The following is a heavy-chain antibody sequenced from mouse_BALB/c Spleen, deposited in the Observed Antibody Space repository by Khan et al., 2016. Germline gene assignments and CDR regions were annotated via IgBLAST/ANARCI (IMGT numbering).Heavy chain of an antibody. J-gene: IGHJ4*01. D-gene: IGHD2-14*01. CDR1: GYSITSDYA. Sequence: EVQLQESGPGLVKPSQSLSLTCTVTGYSITSDYAWNWNRQFPGNKLEWMGYIAYSGSTNYNPSLKSRISITRDASKNQFFLHLNSVTTEDTATYYCARGRYDLYYAMDYWGQGTSVTVSS. CDR2: IAYSGST. V-gene: IGHV3-2*02. CDR3: ARGRYDLYYAMDY.